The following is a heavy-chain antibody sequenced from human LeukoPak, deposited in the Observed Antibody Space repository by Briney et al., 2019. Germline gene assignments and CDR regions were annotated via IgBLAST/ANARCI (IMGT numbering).Heavy chain of an antibody. CDR1: GGSISSYY. V-gene: IGHV4-59*01. CDR3: ASGAVADSNDY. Sequence: SETLSLTCTVSGGSISSYYWSWIRQPPGKGLEWIGYIYYSGSTNYNPSLKSRVTISVDTSKNQFLLKLSSVTAADTAVYFCASGAVADSNDYWGQGTLVTVSS. CDR2: IYYSGST. J-gene: IGHJ4*02. D-gene: IGHD6-19*01.